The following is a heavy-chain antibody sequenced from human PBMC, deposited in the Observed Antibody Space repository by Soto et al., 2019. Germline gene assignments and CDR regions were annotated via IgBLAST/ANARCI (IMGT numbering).Heavy chain of an antibody. Sequence: QVQLQESGPGLVKPSGTLSLTCAVSGVSVSSIHGWSWVRQPPGQGLEWIGEIYHNGNTNYSPSLKSRVSMSLVKAQHQISLRLTSVTAADTAVYYCGRTLDDYYGVDVWGQGTTVTVSS. CDR2: IYHNGNT. D-gene: IGHD1-1*01. V-gene: IGHV4-4*02. CDR3: GRTLDDYYGVDV. CDR1: GVSVSSIHG. J-gene: IGHJ6*02.